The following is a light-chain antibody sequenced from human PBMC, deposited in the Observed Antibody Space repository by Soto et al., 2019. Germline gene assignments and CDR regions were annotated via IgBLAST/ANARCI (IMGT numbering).Light chain of an antibody. J-gene: IGLJ1*01. CDR2: EVS. V-gene: IGLV2-14*01. CDR3: SSYASSTTPYV. CDR1: SSDVGAYNY. Sequence: QSVLTQPASVSGSAGQSITFSCTGTSSDVGAYNYVSWYQQHPGKAPKLMIYEVSNRPSGVSNRFSGSKSGNTASLPISGLQTEDEADYYCSSYASSTTPYVFGTGTKVTVL.